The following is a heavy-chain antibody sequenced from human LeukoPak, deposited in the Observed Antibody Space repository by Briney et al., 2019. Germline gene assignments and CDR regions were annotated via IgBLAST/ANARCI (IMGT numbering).Heavy chain of an antibody. J-gene: IGHJ4*02. V-gene: IGHV1-69*04. D-gene: IGHD1-7*01. Sequence: GSSVKVSCKASGGTFSSYAISWVRQPPGQGLERMGMMIPILGIANYAQKFQGRVTITADKSTSTAYMELSSLRSEDTAVYYCAKGGGWGTPGPYYFDYWGQGTLVTVSS. CDR3: AKGGGWGTPGPYYFDY. CDR1: GGTFSSYA. CDR2: MIPILGIA.